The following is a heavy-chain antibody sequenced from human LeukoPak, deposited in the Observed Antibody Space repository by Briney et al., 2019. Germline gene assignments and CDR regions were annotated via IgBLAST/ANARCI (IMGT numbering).Heavy chain of an antibody. CDR3: ARIVRYFDPLSPYYYYYYMDV. V-gene: IGHV4-4*07. CDR2: IYHSGST. CDR1: GGSISSFY. Sequence: PSETLSLTCTVSGGSISSFYWSWIRQPAGKGLEWIGSIYHSGSTYYNPSLKSRVTISVDTSKNQFSLKLSSVTAADTAVYYCARIVRYFDPLSPYYYYYYMDVWGKGTTVTISS. J-gene: IGHJ6*03. D-gene: IGHD3-9*01.